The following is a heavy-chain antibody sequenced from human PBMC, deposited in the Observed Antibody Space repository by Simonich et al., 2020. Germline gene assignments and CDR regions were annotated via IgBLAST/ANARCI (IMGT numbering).Heavy chain of an antibody. Sequence: EVQLVESGGGLVQPGGSLRLSCAASGFTFSSYWMSWVRQAPGKGLEWVANIKKDGNEKYYGDSRKGRFTISRDNAKNSLYLQMNSLRAEDTAVYYCARDREVYGSGSYYNYWGQGTLVTVSS. J-gene: IGHJ4*02. CDR2: IKKDGNEK. CDR1: GFTFSSYW. D-gene: IGHD3-10*01. V-gene: IGHV3-7*01. CDR3: ARDREVYGSGSYYNY.